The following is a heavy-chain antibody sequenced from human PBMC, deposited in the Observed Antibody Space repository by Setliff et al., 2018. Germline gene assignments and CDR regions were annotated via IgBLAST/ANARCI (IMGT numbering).Heavy chain of an antibody. CDR3: ARGLYYGDSDFDY. V-gene: IGHV1-8*02. CDR1: EYTFISYD. D-gene: IGHD4-17*01. Sequence: ASVKVSCKASEYTFISYDINWVRQATGQGLEWMGWMNPNSGNTGYAQKFQGRVTMTRNTSTSTAYMELSSLRSEDTAVYYCARGLYYGDSDFDYWGQGTLVTVSS. J-gene: IGHJ4*02. CDR2: MNPNSGNT.